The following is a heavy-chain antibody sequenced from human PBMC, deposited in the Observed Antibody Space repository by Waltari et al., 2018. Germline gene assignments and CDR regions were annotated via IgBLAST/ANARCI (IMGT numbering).Heavy chain of an antibody. CDR3: ARERGKYYYGSGSYLNYMDV. CDR2: IYYSGST. J-gene: IGHJ6*03. D-gene: IGHD3-10*01. Sequence: QVQLQESGPGLVKPSETLSLTCTASGGSISSHYWSWIRQPPGKGLEWIGYIYYSGSTNYNPSLKCRVTISVDTSKNQFSLKLSSVTAADTAVYYCARERGKYYYGSGSYLNYMDVWGKGTTVTVSS. CDR1: GGSISSHY. V-gene: IGHV4-59*11.